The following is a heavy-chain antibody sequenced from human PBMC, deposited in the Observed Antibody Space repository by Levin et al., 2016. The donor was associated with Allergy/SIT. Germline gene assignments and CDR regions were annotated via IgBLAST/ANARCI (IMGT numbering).Heavy chain of an antibody. CDR3: ASSPNVMYSL. J-gene: IGHJ4*02. CDR2: MNPNSGKS. Sequence: WVRQAPGQGLEWMGWMNPNSGKSDYAQKFQGRVTMTRNTSISTAYMELTSLRSEDTAMYFCASSPNVMYSLWGQGTLVTVSS. V-gene: IGHV1-8*01. D-gene: IGHD2-15*01.